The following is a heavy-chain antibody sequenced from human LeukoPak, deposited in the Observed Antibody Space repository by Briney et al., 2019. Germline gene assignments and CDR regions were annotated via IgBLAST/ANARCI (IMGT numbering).Heavy chain of an antibody. CDR3: ARYLEYSSSSRGNYFDY. CDR1: GGSFSGYY. V-gene: IGHV4-34*01. J-gene: IGHJ4*02. CDR2: INHSGST. Sequence: SETLSPTCAVYGGSFSGYYWSWIRQPPGKGLEWIGEINHSGSTNYNPSLKSRVTISVDTSKNQFSLKLSSVTAADTAVYYCARYLEYSSSSRGNYFDYWGQGTLVTVSS. D-gene: IGHD6-6*01.